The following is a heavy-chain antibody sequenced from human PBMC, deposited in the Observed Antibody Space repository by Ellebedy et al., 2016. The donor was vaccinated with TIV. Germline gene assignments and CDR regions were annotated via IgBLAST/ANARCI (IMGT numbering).Heavy chain of an antibody. V-gene: IGHV1-8*01. J-gene: IGHJ5*02. D-gene: IGHD3-10*01. Sequence: ASVKVSXXASGYTFTSYDINWVRQATGQGLEWMGWMNPNSGNTGYAQKFQGRVTMTRDTAIDTAYMELSSLRSEDTAVYYCARFMVRGVIGPWGQGTLVTVSS. CDR1: GYTFTSYD. CDR2: MNPNSGNT. CDR3: ARFMVRGVIGP.